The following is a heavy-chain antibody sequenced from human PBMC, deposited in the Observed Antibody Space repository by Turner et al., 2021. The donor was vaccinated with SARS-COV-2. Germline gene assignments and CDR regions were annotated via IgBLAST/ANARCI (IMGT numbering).Heavy chain of an antibody. V-gene: IGHV3-30-3*01. CDR1: GFTFSSYA. D-gene: IGHD4-17*01. J-gene: IGHJ3*02. CDR2: ISYDGSNK. Sequence: QVQLVESGGCVVQPGRSLRLSCAASGFTFSSYAMHWVRQAPGKGLEWVALISYDGSNKYYADSVKGRFTISRDNSKNTLYLQMNSLRAEDTAVYYCARGGGDYLDIWGQGTMVTVSS. CDR3: ARGGGDYLDI.